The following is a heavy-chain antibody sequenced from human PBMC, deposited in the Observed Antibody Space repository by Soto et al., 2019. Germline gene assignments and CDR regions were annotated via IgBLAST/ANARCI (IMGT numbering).Heavy chain of an antibody. J-gene: IGHJ6*01. CDR1: GGTFRTSA. D-gene: IGHD5-18*01. CDR2: IMPVFPTT. V-gene: IGHV1-69*12. Sequence: QVQLVQSGAEVKKPGSSVKVSCKTSGGTFRTSAISWVRQAPGQGLEWMGGIMPVFPTTDYAQKFQGGVTITANESPTTAYMELSSLRSQDTPVHNCASDEDRQHTGGNYDYIMDCWGQGTTVTVPS. CDR3: ASDEDRQHTGGNYDYIMDC.